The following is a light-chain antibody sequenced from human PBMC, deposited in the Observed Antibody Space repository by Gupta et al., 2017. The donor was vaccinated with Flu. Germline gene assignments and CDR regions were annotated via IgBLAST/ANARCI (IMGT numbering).Light chain of an antibody. CDR3: EAWDDSLNGHYV. CDR1: NSNIGSNT. Sequence: QSVLAQPPSVSGTPGQRVTISCSGSNSNIGSNTVNWYQQVPETAPKLLMYGNNQRPSGVPDRFSGSKSGTSASLAISGLQSEDEADYYCEAWDDSLNGHYVFGTGTNVTVL. J-gene: IGLJ1*01. CDR2: GNN. V-gene: IGLV1-44*01.